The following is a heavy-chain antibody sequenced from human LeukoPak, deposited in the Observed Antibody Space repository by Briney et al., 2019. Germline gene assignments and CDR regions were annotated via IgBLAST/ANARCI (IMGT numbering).Heavy chain of an antibody. V-gene: IGHV3-9*01. D-gene: IGHD4-17*01. CDR1: GFTFDDYA. CDR3: AEDSEKTTATTFDY. J-gene: IGHJ4*02. Sequence: GRSLRLSCAASGFTFDDYAMHWVRQAPGKGLEWVSGISWNSGRIAYADSVKGRFTISRDNAKNSLYLQMNSLRAEDTALYYCAEDSEKTTATTFDYWGQGTLVTVSS. CDR2: ISWNSGRI.